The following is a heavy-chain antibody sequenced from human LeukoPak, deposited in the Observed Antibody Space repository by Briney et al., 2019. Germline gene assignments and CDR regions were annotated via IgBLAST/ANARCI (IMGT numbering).Heavy chain of an antibody. Sequence: GGSLRLSCAASGFTFSSYAMSWVRQAPGKGLEWVSAISGSGGSTSCADSVKGRFTISRDNSKNTLYLKMNSLRAEDTAVYYCAKLEIVVVVAANDYWGQGTLVTVSS. CDR3: AKLEIVVVVAANDY. CDR2: ISGSGGST. CDR1: GFTFSSYA. D-gene: IGHD2-15*01. J-gene: IGHJ4*02. V-gene: IGHV3-23*01.